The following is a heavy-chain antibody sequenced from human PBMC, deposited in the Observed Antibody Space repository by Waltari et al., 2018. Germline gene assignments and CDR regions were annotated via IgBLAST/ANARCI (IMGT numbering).Heavy chain of an antibody. D-gene: IGHD3-10*01. V-gene: IGHV3-23*01. J-gene: IGHJ4*02. CDR2: ISGSGRNT. CDR1: GFTFSHFA. CDR3: AKDNRVPISGSPTYYFDH. Sequence: EAGVGMQPPGGSMRLSWSIYGFTFSHFAMSCVPQAPGKGMELVAGISGSGRNTLYADSGRGRLTISRDNSKNTLYLEMNSLRVDDAAVYYCAKDNRVPISGSPTYYFDHWGQGTLVSVSS.